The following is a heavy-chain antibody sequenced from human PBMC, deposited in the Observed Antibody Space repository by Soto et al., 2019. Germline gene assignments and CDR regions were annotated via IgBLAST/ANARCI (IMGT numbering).Heavy chain of an antibody. J-gene: IGHJ5*02. Sequence: PSETLSLTCAVYGVSFSCYYLILIRQPPGKGLEWIGEINHSGSTNYNPSLKSRVTISVDTSKNQFSLKLSSVTAADTAVYYCARGYCSGGSCRSIRALRRWFDPRGQGTLVTVSS. CDR3: ARGYCSGGSCRSIRALRRWFDP. V-gene: IGHV4-34*01. D-gene: IGHD2-15*01. CDR1: GVSFSCYY. CDR2: INHSGST.